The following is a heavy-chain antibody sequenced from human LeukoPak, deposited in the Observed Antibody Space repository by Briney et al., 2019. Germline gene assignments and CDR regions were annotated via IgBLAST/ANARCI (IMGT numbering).Heavy chain of an antibody. CDR2: ISRGGDMT. J-gene: IGHJ4*02. Sequence: GGSLRLSCAASGFAFGNTGMSWVRETPGTGLEWVSSISRGGDMTFYADSVKGRFTISRDNAKNSLYLQMNSLRAEDMAVYYCARGWWSGYDAKLDYWGQGALVTVSS. CDR1: GFAFGNTG. CDR3: ARGWWSGYDAKLDY. D-gene: IGHD5-12*01. V-gene: IGHV3-23*01.